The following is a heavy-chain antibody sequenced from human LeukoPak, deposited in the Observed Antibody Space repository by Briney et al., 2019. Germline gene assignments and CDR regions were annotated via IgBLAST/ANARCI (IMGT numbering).Heavy chain of an antibody. Sequence: SVKVSCKASGCTFTSYAISWVRQAPGQGLEWMGGIIPIFGTTNYAQKFQGRVTITADESTSTAYMELSSLRSEDTAVYYCVSSFRSSSWCSIYYWGQGPRVTVSS. CDR1: GCTFTSYA. D-gene: IGHD6-13*01. CDR2: IIPIFGTT. J-gene: IGHJ4*02. CDR3: VSSFRSSSWCSIYY. V-gene: IGHV1-69*13.